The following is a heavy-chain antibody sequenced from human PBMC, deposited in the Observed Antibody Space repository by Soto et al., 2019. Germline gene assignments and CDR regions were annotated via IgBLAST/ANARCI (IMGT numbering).Heavy chain of an antibody. J-gene: IGHJ4*02. CDR3: ARITGRHLDY. V-gene: IGHV4-39*01. D-gene: IGHD1-20*01. CDR2: VDYSGTA. Sequence: PESLSPTCTVGSGYLSVINVFWGWVRQPPGKGLEWIGNVDYSGTAYFSPSLATRVTFHVDTSKNQFSLTLYSVTAADTAVYYCARITGRHLDYWGQG. CDR1: SGYLSVINVF.